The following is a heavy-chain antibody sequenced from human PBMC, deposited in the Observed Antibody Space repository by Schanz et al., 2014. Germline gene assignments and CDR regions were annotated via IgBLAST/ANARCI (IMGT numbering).Heavy chain of an antibody. J-gene: IGHJ4*02. CDR2: ISGGGGTT. V-gene: IGHV3-23*04. Sequence: EVQLAESGGGLVQPGGSLRLSCAASGFTFSSYAMSWVRQAPGKGLEWVSAISGGGGTTYYADSVKGRFTISRDNSKNTLYLQMNTLRAEDTAVYYCARGGPAYYFDDWRQGTLVTVSS. CDR1: GFTFSSYA. CDR3: ARGGPAYYFDD.